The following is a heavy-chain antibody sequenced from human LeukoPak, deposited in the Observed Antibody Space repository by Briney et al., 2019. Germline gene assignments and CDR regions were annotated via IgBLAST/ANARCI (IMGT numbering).Heavy chain of an antibody. CDR3: ARHYYGSGSYSSYNWFDP. J-gene: IGHJ5*02. V-gene: IGHV4-38-2*02. CDR2: IYHSGTT. Sequence: TSETLSLTCTVSGYSIRSGYYWGWIRQPPGKGLEWIGSIYHSGTTYYNPSLKSRVTISVDTSKNQFSLKLSSVTAADTAVYYCARHYYGSGSYSSYNWFDPWGQGTLVTVSS. D-gene: IGHD3-10*01. CDR1: GYSIRSGYY.